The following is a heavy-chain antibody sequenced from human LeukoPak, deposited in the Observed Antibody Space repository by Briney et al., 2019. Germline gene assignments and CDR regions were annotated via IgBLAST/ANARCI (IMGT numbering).Heavy chain of an antibody. Sequence: TSETLSLTCAVYGGSFSGYYWSWIRQPPGKGLEWIGEINHSGSTNYNPSLKSRVTISVDTSKNQFSLKLSSVTAADTAVYYCARAQHYYDSSGYYYGYGFDPWGQGTLVTVSS. V-gene: IGHV4-34*01. CDR3: ARAQHYYDSSGYYYGYGFDP. D-gene: IGHD3-22*01. CDR2: INHSGST. CDR1: GGSFSGYY. J-gene: IGHJ5*02.